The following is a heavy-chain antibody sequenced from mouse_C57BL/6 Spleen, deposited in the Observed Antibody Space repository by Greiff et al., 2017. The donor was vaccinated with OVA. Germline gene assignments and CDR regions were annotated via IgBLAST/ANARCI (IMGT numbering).Heavy chain of an antibody. Sequence: VKLVESGPGLVAPSQSLSITCTVSGFSLTSYGVHWVRQPPGKGLEWLVVIWSDGSTTYNSALKSRLSISKDNSKSQVFLKMNSLQTEDTAMYYCARQDYGSSYVFAYWGQGTLVTVSA. CDR3: ARQDYGSSYVFAY. CDR2: IWSDGST. V-gene: IGHV2-6-1*01. J-gene: IGHJ3*01. D-gene: IGHD1-1*01. CDR1: GFSLTSYG.